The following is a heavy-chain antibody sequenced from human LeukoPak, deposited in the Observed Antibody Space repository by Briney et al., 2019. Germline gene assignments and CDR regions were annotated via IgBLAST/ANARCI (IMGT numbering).Heavy chain of an antibody. CDR3: AVQGFDI. CDR2: ISSDGTIE. CDR1: GFTFSTYA. V-gene: IGHV3-30-3*01. Sequence: PGGSLRLSCAASGFTFSTYAIDWVRQAPGKGLEWVAIISSDGTIENYADSVRGRFSISRDNSKDTLFLQMSSLRIEDTAVYYCAVQGFDIWGQGTMVTVSS. J-gene: IGHJ3*02.